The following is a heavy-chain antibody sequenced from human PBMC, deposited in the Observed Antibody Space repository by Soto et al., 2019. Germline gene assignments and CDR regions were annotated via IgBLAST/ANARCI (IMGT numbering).Heavy chain of an antibody. J-gene: IGHJ6*03. CDR1: GYTFTSYD. CDR2: MNPNSGNT. V-gene: IGHV1-8*01. Sequence: ASVKVSCKASGYTFTSYDINWVRQATGQGLEWTGWMNPNSGNTGYAQKFQGRVTMTRNTSISTAYMELSSLRSEDTAVYYCARMRSSGYVHYYYYYMDVWGKGTTVTVSS. CDR3: ARMRSSGYVHYYYYYMDV. D-gene: IGHD5-12*01.